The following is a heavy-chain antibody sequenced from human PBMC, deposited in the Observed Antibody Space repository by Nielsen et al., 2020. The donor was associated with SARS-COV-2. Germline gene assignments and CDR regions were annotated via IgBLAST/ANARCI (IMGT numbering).Heavy chain of an antibody. Sequence: GGSLRLSCAASGFTFSDYYMIWIRQAPGKGLEWLSYISGSTDYTNYADSVKGRFTISRDNAGKSLYLQMNSLRAEDTAVYYCARDAAYSRFDYWGQGTLVTVSS. D-gene: IGHD4-11*01. CDR2: ISGSTDYT. J-gene: IGHJ4*02. CDR3: ARDAAYSRFDY. V-gene: IGHV3-11*05. CDR1: GFTFSDYY.